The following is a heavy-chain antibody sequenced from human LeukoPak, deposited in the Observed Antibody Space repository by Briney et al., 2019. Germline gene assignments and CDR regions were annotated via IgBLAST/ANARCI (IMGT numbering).Heavy chain of an antibody. V-gene: IGHV4-59*01. CDR2: IYYSGST. J-gene: IGHJ3*02. CDR1: GGSISSYY. D-gene: IGHD1-26*01. CDR3: ARYIVSYPHDAFDI. Sequence: SETLSLTCTVSGGSISSYYWSWIRQPPGKGLEWIGYIYYSGSTNYNPSLKSRVTISVDTSKKQFSLKLSSVIAADTAFYYCARYIVSYPHDAFDIWGQGTMVTVSS.